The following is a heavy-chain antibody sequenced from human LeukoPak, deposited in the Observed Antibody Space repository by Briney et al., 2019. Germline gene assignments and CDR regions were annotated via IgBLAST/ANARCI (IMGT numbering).Heavy chain of an antibody. D-gene: IGHD3-10*02. V-gene: IGHV3-7*01. J-gene: IGHJ6*02. CDR3: ARDLLGSDMLGALWPANYYGMDV. Sequence: PGGSLRLSCAASGFTFSSYWMSWVRQAPGKGLEWVANIKQDGSEKYYVDSVKGRFTLSRDNSKNTLYLQMNSLRAEDTAVYYCARDLLGSDMLGALWPANYYGMDVWGQGTTVTVSS. CDR2: IKQDGSEK. CDR1: GFTFSSYW.